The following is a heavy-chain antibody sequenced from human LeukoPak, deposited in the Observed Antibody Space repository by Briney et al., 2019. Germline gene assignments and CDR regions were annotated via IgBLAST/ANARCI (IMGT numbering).Heavy chain of an antibody. CDR3: AKGNYYSFWSGYFDY. J-gene: IGHJ4*02. CDR1: GFTFSRYS. V-gene: IGHV3-21*04. CDR2: ISISSNYI. Sequence: GGSLRLSCAASGFTFSRYSMNWVRQAPGKGLEWVSSISISSNYIYYPDSLKGRFTISRDNSKNSLYLQMNSLRTEDTALYSCAKGNYYSFWSGYFDYWGQGTLVTVSS. D-gene: IGHD3-3*01.